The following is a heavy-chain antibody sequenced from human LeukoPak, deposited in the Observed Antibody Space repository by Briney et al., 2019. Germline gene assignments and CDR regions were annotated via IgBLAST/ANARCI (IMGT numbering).Heavy chain of an antibody. CDR1: GGSISSYY. J-gene: IGHJ4*02. Sequence: SETLSLTCTVSGGSISSYYWSWIRQPAGKGLEWIGRIYTSGSTNYNPSLKSRVTMSVDTSKNQFSLKLSSVTAADTAVYYCARETNDFWSGYYGGRYYLDYWGQGTLVTVSS. CDR2: IYTSGST. D-gene: IGHD3-3*01. CDR3: ARETNDFWSGYYGGRYYLDY. V-gene: IGHV4-4*07.